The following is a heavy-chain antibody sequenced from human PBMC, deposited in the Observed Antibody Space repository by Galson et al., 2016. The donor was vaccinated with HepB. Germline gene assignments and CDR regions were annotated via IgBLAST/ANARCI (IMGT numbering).Heavy chain of an antibody. CDR2: TWYDGSNK. D-gene: IGHD3-10*01. CDR3: HVWFGESRYGVDV. J-gene: IGHJ6*02. CDR1: GFNFYGYG. Sequence: SLRLSCAASGFNFYGYGMHWVRQAPGKGLEWVAVTWYDGSNKYYTDSVKGRFTISRDNAKNTLSLQMNSLRVEDTAVYYCHVWFGESRYGVDVWGQGTTVTVSS. V-gene: IGHV3-33*03.